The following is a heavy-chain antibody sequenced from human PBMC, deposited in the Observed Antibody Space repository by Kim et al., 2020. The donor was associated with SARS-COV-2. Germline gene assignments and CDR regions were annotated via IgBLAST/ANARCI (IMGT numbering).Heavy chain of an antibody. CDR3: AKGDLERRPYYYYGMDV. D-gene: IGHD1-1*01. Sequence: GGSLRLSCAASGFTFSNYAMSWVRQAPGKGLEWVSVIYSGGSSTYYADSVKGRFTISRDNSKNTLYLQMNSLRAEDTAVYYCAKGDLERRPYYYYGMDVWGQGTTVTASS. V-gene: IGHV3-23*03. J-gene: IGHJ6*02. CDR1: GFTFSNYA. CDR2: IYSGGSST.